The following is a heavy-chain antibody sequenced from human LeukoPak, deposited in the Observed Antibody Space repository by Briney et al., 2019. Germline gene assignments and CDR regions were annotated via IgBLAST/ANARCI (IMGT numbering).Heavy chain of an antibody. CDR3: ARAVRLDYVWGSYRYKFDY. CDR1: GGSISSSYW. J-gene: IGHJ4*02. CDR2: IYHSGST. D-gene: IGHD3-16*02. V-gene: IGHV4-4*02. Sequence: PSGTLSLTCGVSGGSISSSYWWSWVRQPPGKGLEWIGEIYHSGSTNYNPSLKSRVTISVDTSKNQFSLKLSSVTAADTAVYYCARAVRLDYVWGSYRYKFDYWGQGTLVTVSS.